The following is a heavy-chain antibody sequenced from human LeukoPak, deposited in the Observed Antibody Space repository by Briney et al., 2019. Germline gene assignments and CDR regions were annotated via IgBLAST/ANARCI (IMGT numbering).Heavy chain of an antibody. V-gene: IGHV3-23*01. CDR1: GFTFSSYA. Sequence: QPGGSLRLSCAASGFTFSSYAMSWVRQAPGKGLEWVSAISGSGGSTYYADSVKGRFTISRDNAKNSLYLQMNSLRAEDTAVYYCARTSRITIFGVVIFAWFDPWGQGTLVTVSS. CDR2: ISGSGGST. D-gene: IGHD3-3*01. J-gene: IGHJ5*02. CDR3: ARTSRITIFGVVIFAWFDP.